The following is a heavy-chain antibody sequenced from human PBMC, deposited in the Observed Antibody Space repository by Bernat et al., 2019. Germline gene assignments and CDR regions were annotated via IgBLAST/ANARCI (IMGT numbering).Heavy chain of an antibody. CDR3: ARSVEEGSGGTCYSTES. CDR1: GGSVSGAGYY. J-gene: IGHJ5*02. V-gene: IGHV4-31*03. Sequence: QVQLQESGPGLVKPSQTLSLTCTVSGGSVSGAGYYWNWIRQHPGKGLEWIGFIYYSGRTYYNPSLKSRVTISVDTSKNQFSLKLSSVTAADTAVYYCARSVEEGSGGTCYSTESWGQGTLVTVSS. CDR2: IYYSGRT. D-gene: IGHD2-15*01.